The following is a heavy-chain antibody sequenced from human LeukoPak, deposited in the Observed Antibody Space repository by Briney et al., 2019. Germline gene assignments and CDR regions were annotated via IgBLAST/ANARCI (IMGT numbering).Heavy chain of an antibody. J-gene: IGHJ4*01. CDR1: GGTFSSYA. CDR3: ASAGYGDYFFDY. CDR2: IIPIFGTA. D-gene: IGHD4-17*01. Sequence: ASVKVSCKASGGTFSSYAISWVRQAPGQGLEWMGGIIPIFGTANYAQKFQGRVTITADESTSTAYMELSSLRSEDTAVYYCASAGYGDYFFDYWXXGTLVTVSS. V-gene: IGHV1-69*13.